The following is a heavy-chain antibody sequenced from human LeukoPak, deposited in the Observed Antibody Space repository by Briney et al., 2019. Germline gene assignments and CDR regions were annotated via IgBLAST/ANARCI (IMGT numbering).Heavy chain of an antibody. V-gene: IGHV3-30*02. D-gene: IGHD3-16*01. CDR1: GFTFRSYG. Sequence: GGSLRLSCAASGFTFRSYGMHWVRQAPGKGLEWVAFIRYDGSIKYYADPVKGRFTISRDNSKNTLYLQMNSLRAEDTAVYYCAKGSFWGRYFDYWGQGTLVTVSS. J-gene: IGHJ4*02. CDR3: AKGSFWGRYFDY. CDR2: IRYDGSIK.